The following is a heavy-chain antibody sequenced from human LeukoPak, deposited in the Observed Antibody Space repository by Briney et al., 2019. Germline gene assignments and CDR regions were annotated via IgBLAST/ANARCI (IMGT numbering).Heavy chain of an antibody. CDR2: IYYSGST. V-gene: IGHV4-30-4*01. J-gene: IGHJ4*02. Sequence: PSQTLSLTCTVSGGSISSGDYYWTWIRQPPGKGLEWIGYIYYSGSTYYNPSLKSRVIISLDTSMNQFSLKLSSVTAADTAVFYCARVDIGTLEYWGQGTLVTVAS. CDR3: ARVDIGTLEY. D-gene: IGHD1-26*01. CDR1: GGSISSGDYY.